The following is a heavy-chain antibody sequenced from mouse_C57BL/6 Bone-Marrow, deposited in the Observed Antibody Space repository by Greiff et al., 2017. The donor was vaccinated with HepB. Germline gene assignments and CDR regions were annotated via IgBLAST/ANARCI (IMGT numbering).Heavy chain of an antibody. D-gene: IGHD1-1*01. CDR2: LYPRDGST. CDR3: EVTTVRYYAMDY. Sequence: QVQLKESGPELVKPGASVKLSCKASGYTFTSYDINWVKQRPGQGLEWIGWLYPRDGSTKYNEKFKGKATLTVDTSSSTAYMELHSLTSEDSAVYFCEVTTVRYYAMDYWGQGTSVTVSS. J-gene: IGHJ4*01. V-gene: IGHV1-85*01. CDR1: GYTFTSYD.